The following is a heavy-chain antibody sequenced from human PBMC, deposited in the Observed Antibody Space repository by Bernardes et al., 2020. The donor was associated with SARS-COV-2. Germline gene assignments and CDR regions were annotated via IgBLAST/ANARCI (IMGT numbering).Heavy chain of an antibody. D-gene: IGHD2-21*02. CDR1: GFTFSNAW. CDR2: IKSKTDGGTT. CDR3: TTETYCGGDCYEGEDACDI. Sequence: GGSLRLSCAASGFTFSNAWMSWVRQAPGKGLEWVGRIKSKTDGGTTDYAAPVKGRFTISRDDSKNTLYLQMNSLKTEDTAVYYCTTETYCGGDCYEGEDACDIWGQGTMVTVSS. J-gene: IGHJ3*02. V-gene: IGHV3-15*01.